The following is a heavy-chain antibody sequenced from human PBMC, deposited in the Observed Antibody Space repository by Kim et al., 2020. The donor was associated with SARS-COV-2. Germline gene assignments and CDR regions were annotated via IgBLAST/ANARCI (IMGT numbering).Heavy chain of an antibody. J-gene: IGHJ6*02. CDR3: ARGLFDYYGMDV. Sequence: YSDSVRGRFTISRDNAKNSVSLERNSLRGDDTAVYYCARGLFDYYGMDVWAQGTTVTVSS. V-gene: IGHV3-11*06.